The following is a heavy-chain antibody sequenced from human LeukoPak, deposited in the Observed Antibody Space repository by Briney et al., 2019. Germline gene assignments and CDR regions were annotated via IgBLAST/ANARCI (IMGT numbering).Heavy chain of an antibody. CDR1: GDSVSSNSAA. J-gene: IGHJ5*02. D-gene: IGHD2-15*01. V-gene: IGHV6-1*01. CDR2: TYYRSKWYN. Sequence: SGPGLVKPSQTLSLTCAISGDSVSSNSAAWNWIRQSPSRGLEWLGRTYYRSKWYNDYALSVKSRITINPDTSKNQFSLKLSSVTAADTAVYYCARHAATVPPSRGNWFDPWCQGTLVTVSS. CDR3: ARHAATVPPSRGNWFDP.